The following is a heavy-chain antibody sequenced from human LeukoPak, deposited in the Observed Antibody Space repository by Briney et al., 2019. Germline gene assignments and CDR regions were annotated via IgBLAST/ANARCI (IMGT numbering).Heavy chain of an antibody. J-gene: IGHJ4*02. V-gene: IGHV4-38-2*02. CDR1: GHSSIRGYY. D-gene: IGHD3-10*02. CDR3: ARALNVPKLLDS. Sequence: PSHTLSLTCSISGHSSIRGYYWAWFRPAPGKALEWIATFFQPHKSFYNASLESRVTLSIDTSESQLSLNLTSVTAADTAVYYCARALNVPKLLDSWGQGTLVTVSS. CDR2: FFQPHKS.